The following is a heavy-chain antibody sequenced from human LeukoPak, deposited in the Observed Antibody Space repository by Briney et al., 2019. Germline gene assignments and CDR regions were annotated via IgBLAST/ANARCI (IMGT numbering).Heavy chain of an antibody. Sequence: GGSLRLSCAASGRTFSNYAMTWVRQAPGKGLEWVSSISNSSSYIYYADSVKGRFTISRDNAKNSLYLQMNSLRAEDTAVYYCARESYGDYGDYWGQGTLVTVSS. CDR3: ARESYGDYGDY. J-gene: IGHJ4*02. D-gene: IGHD4-17*01. CDR2: ISNSSSYI. CDR1: GRTFSNYA. V-gene: IGHV3-21*01.